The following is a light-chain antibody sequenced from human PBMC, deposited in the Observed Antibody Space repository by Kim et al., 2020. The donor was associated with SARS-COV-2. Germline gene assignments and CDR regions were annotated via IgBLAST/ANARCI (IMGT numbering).Light chain of an antibody. V-gene: IGKV3-11*01. Sequence: PGESATLSCRASHNVDINLAWFLQTPGQPPRLLIDDAAIRAAGIPDRFSGSWSGTDFTLTIGSLAPEDFAVYYCQQRGTWPPALTFGGGTKVDIK. CDR3: QQRGTWPPALT. CDR2: DAA. CDR1: HNVDIN. J-gene: IGKJ4*01.